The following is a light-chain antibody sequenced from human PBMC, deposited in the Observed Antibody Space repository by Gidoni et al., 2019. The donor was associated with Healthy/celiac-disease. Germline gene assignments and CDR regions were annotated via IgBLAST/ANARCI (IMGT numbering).Light chain of an antibody. J-gene: IGKJ4*01. CDR1: QCVPSSY. CDR2: GAS. CDR3: QQYGSSR. Sequence: EIVLTQSPGTMSLSPGERATLSCSDSQCVPSSYLAWYQQKPGQAPRRLIYGASLRATGIPDSFSGIVSVTDFTLTISRLEPEDFAVYYCQQYGSSRFGGXTKGEIK. V-gene: IGKV3-20*01.